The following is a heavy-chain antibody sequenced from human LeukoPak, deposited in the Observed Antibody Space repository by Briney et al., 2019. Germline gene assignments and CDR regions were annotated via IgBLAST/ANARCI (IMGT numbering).Heavy chain of an antibody. V-gene: IGHV3-11*04. Sequence: GGSLRLSCTASGFTFRDYYVTWIRQAPGKGLEWVSYIRSTGSSTAYADSVKGRFAISRDNAKNSLYLQMNGLRVEDTAVYYCARVYYASWSGQPLSQHWLDPWGQGTLVAVSS. CDR2: IRSTGSST. D-gene: IGHD3-3*01. CDR3: ARVYYASWSGQPLSQHWLDP. J-gene: IGHJ5*02. CDR1: GFTFRDYY.